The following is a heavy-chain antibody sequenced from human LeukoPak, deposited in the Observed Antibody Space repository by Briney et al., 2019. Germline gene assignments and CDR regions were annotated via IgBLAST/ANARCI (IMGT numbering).Heavy chain of an antibody. D-gene: IGHD4-17*01. V-gene: IGHV4-59*01. J-gene: IGHJ4*02. CDR2: MYYSGST. Sequence: SETLSLTCTVSGGAISTYYWNWIRQSPGKGLEWIGYMYYSGSTNYNPSLKSRVTISVDTSKNESSLKLSSVTAADTAVYYCARTPATTWTNHFDYWGQGTLVTVSS. CDR1: GGAISTYY. CDR3: ARTPATTWTNHFDY.